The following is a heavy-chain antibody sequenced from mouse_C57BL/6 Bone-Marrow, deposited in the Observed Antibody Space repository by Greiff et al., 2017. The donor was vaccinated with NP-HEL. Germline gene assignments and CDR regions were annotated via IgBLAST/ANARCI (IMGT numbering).Heavy chain of an antibody. CDR1: GYTFTSYW. Sequence: QVQLQQPGAELVMPGASVKLSCKASGYTFTSYWMHWVKQRPGQGLEWIGEIDPSDSYTNYNQKFKGKSTLTVDKSSSTAYMQLSSLTSEDSAVYYCARSGYDYGYYAMDYWGQGTSVTVSS. V-gene: IGHV1-69*01. D-gene: IGHD2-4*01. CDR2: IDPSDSYT. CDR3: ARSGYDYGYYAMDY. J-gene: IGHJ4*01.